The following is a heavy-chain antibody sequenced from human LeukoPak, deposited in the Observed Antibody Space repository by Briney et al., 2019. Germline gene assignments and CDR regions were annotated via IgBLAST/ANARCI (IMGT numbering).Heavy chain of an antibody. CDR1: GGSISSSGYY. CDR3: ARHSSSGWDLNWFDP. D-gene: IGHD6-19*01. V-gene: IGHV4-39*01. CDR2: IYYSGST. Sequence: SETLSLTCTVSGGSISSSGYYWGWIRQPPGKGLEWIGSIYYSGSTYYNPSLKSRVTISVDTSKNQFSLKLSSVTAADTAVYYCARHSSSGWDLNWFDPWGQGTLVTVSS. J-gene: IGHJ5*02.